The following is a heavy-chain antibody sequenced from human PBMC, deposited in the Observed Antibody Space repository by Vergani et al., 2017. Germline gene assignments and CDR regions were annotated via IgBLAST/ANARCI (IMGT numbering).Heavy chain of an antibody. D-gene: IGHD3-22*01. Sequence: QVSLVESGGGVVQPGRSLTLTCSASGFGFKNFAMHWVRQAPGKGLEWVATISKDGTHDYYEPSVRGRFAVSRDDFKNTMYLQMDRVTTDEKAVYFCARDGNDMVVSSSDYSQLLYYWGQGILVTGSS. CDR2: ISKDGTHD. V-gene: IGHV3-30*03. J-gene: IGHJ4*02. CDR1: GFGFKNFA. CDR3: ARDGNDMVVSSSDYSQLLYY.